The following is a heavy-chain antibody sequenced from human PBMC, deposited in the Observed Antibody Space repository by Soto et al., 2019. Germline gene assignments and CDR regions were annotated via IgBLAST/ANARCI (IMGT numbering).Heavy chain of an antibody. J-gene: IGHJ1*01. V-gene: IGHV3-23*01. CDR3: AKDVHYDIVTGIEYFHH. Sequence: EVQLLESGGGLVQPGGSLKLSCAASEFTFSSYAMSWVRQAPGKGLEWVSGISGTGRVTNYAESVKGRFTISRDNPKNTLYLQMNRLRAEYTDVYYCAKDVHYDIVTGIEYFHHWGQGTLVTVSS. D-gene: IGHD3-9*01. CDR1: EFTFSSYA. CDR2: ISGTGRVT.